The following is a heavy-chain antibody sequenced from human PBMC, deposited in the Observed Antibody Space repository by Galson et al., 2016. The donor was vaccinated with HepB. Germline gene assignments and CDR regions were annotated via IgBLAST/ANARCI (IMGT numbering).Heavy chain of an antibody. CDR1: GFSFTDYE. D-gene: IGHD3-16*02. CDR3: ARDPLRLGELSSLLTYGMEV. CDR2: MNPGTGAT. V-gene: IGHV1-8*03. J-gene: IGHJ6*02. Sequence: SVKVSCKASGFSFTDYEIKWMRQASGQGLEWVGWMNPGTGATGSARKFQGRVTITADKSTNTAYMELSSLRSEDTALYYCARDPLRLGELSSLLTYGMEVWGQGTTVTVSS.